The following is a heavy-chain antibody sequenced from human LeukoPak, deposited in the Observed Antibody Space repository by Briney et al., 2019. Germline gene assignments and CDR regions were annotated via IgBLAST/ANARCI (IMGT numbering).Heavy chain of an antibody. CDR3: ARARPPGHRYFDL. CDR1: GGSFSGYY. CDR2: TNHSGST. V-gene: IGHV4-34*01. J-gene: IGHJ2*01. Sequence: SETLSLTCAVYGGSFSGYYWSWIRQPPGKGLEWIGETNHSGSTNYNPSLKSRVTISVDTSKNQFSLKLSSVTAADTAVYYCARARPPGHRYFDLWGRGTLVTVSS.